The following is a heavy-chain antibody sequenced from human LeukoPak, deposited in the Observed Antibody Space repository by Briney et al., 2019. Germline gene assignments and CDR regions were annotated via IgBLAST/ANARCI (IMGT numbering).Heavy chain of an antibody. CDR1: GFTFSSYE. J-gene: IGHJ6*02. D-gene: IGHD6-19*01. V-gene: IGHV3-48*03. CDR2: ISSSGSTI. Sequence: GGSLRLSYAASGFTFSSYEMNWVRQAPGKGLEWVSYISSSGSTIYYADSVKGRFTISRDNAKNSLYLQMNSLRAEDTAVYYCARVSGWYGMDVWGQGTTVTVSS. CDR3: ARVSGWYGMDV.